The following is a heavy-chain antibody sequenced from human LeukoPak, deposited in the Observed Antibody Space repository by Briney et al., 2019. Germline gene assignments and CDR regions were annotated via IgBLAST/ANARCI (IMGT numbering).Heavy chain of an antibody. CDR1: GFTFSSYG. V-gene: IGHV3-30*03. J-gene: IGHJ4*02. Sequence: GGSLRLSCAASGFTFSSYGMPWVRQAPGKGLEWVAVISYDGSNKYYADSVKGRFTISRDNSKNTLYLQMNSLRAEDTAVYYCARLYYDFWSGYYTNFDYWGQGTLVTVSS. D-gene: IGHD3-3*01. CDR3: ARLYYDFWSGYYTNFDY. CDR2: ISYDGSNK.